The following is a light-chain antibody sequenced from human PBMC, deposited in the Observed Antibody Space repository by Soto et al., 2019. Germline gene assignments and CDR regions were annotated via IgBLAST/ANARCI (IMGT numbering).Light chain of an antibody. CDR1: QSVSSN. V-gene: IGKV3-15*01. CDR2: GAS. J-gene: IGKJ1*01. CDR3: QQYNNWPPDRT. Sequence: EIEMTQSPATVSVSPGERATLSCRASQSVSSNLAWYQQKPGQAPRLLIYGASTRATGIPARFSGSGSGTEFTLTISSLQSEDFAIYFCQQYNNWPPDRTFGQGTKVEIK.